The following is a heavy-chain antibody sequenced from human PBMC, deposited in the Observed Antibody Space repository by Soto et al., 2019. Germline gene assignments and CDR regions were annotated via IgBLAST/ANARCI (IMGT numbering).Heavy chain of an antibody. J-gene: IGHJ6*03. Sequence: PSETLSRTCAVSGGSISSYYWSWIRQPPGKGLEWIGYIYYSGSTNYNPSLKSRVTISVDTSKNQFSLKLSSVTAADTAVYYCAREGFDIVATILGRYYYYYMDVWGKGTTVTVSS. V-gene: IGHV4-59*01. D-gene: IGHD5-12*01. CDR2: IYYSGST. CDR3: AREGFDIVATILGRYYYYYMDV. CDR1: GGSISSYY.